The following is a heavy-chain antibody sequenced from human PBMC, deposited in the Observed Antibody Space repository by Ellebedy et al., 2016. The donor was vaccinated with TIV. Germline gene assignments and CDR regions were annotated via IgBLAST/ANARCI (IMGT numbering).Heavy chain of an antibody. CDR3: AKDKAPRYNGYDWDLDY. Sequence: GGSLRLXXAASGFTFDDYAMHWVRQVPGKGLEWVSGISWNSGRIDYGDSVKGRFTISRDNAKNSLYLQMNSLRGEDTALYYCAKDKAPRYNGYDWDLDYWGQGTLVTVSS. D-gene: IGHD5-12*01. CDR2: ISWNSGRI. CDR1: GFTFDDYA. V-gene: IGHV3-9*01. J-gene: IGHJ4*02.